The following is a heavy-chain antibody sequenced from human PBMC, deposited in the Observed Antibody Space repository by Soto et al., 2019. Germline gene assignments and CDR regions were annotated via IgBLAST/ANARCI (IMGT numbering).Heavy chain of an antibody. CDR1: GFTFSSYA. CDR2: ISGSGGST. V-gene: IGHV3-23*01. Sequence: AGGSLRLSCAASGFTFSSYAMSWVRQAPGKGLEWVSAISGSGGSTYYADSVKGRFTISRDNSKNTLYLQMNSLRAEDTAVYYCAKGEFLAGYMDVWGKGTTVTVSS. CDR3: AKGEFLAGYMDV. D-gene: IGHD3-3*01. J-gene: IGHJ6*03.